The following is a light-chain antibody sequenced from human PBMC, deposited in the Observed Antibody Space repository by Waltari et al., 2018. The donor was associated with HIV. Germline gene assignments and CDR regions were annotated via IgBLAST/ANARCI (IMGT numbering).Light chain of an antibody. J-gene: IGKJ4*01. CDR1: QSISRY. CDR3: QQTYSTPLGLT. CDR2: RTS. V-gene: IGKV1-39*01. Sequence: DIQMTQSPSSLSASVGDRVTISCRASQSISRYLNWYQQKPGKAPELLIYRTSILQSGVPSRFSGSGSETDFTLTISNLQPEDFASYYCQQTYSTPLGLTFGGGTKVEIK.